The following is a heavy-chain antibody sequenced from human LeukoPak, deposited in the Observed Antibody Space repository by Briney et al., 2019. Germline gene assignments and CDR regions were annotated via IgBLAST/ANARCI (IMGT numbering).Heavy chain of an antibody. D-gene: IGHD3-10*01. V-gene: IGHV3-23*01. CDR2: ISGSGGST. CDR3: AKGRSGEELWFGELSDYFDY. CDR1: GFTFNSYA. J-gene: IGHJ4*02. Sequence: GGSLRLSCAASGFTFNSYAMSWVRQAPGKGPEWVSAISGSGGSTYYAVPVQGRFTISRDNSKDTLYVQMNSLRDEDTAVYYCAKGRSGEELWFGELSDYFDYWGQGTLVTVSS.